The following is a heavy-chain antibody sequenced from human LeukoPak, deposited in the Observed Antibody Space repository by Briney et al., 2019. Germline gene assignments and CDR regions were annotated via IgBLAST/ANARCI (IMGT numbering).Heavy chain of an antibody. CDR1: GGSFSGYY. V-gene: IGHV4-34*01. J-gene: IGHJ3*02. D-gene: IGHD3-22*01. CDR2: IYYSGST. CDR3: GRPLSYYSDSSGDDAFDI. Sequence: PSETLSLTCAVYGGSFSGYYWGWIRQPPGKGLEWIGSIYYSGSTYYNPSLKSRVTISVDTSKNQFSLKLSSVTAADTAVYYCGRPLSYYSDSSGDDAFDIWGQGTMVTVSS.